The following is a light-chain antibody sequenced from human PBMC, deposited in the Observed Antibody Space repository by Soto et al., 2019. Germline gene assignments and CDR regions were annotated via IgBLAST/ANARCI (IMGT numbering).Light chain of an antibody. V-gene: IGKV4-1*01. CDR3: LQYYTHPRT. CDR1: QAVLHSPNNKNY. Sequence: DIVITQSPASLAVSLGERVTINCKSSQAVLHSPNNKNYLAWYQQKPGQPPKLLIYWASARESGVPDRFSGSGSGTDFTLTIRSLQDEDVAVYFCLQYYTHPRTFGQGTKVEVK. CDR2: WAS. J-gene: IGKJ1*01.